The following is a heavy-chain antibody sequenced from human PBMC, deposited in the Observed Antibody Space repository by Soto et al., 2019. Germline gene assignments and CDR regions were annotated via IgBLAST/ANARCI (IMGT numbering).Heavy chain of an antibody. CDR3: AKKADSSGYYRDAFDI. D-gene: IGHD3-22*01. Sequence: GGSLRLSCAASGFTFSSYGMHWVRQAPGKGLEWVAVISYDGSNKYYADSVKGRFTISRDNSKNTLYLQMNSLRAEDTAVYYCAKKADSSGYYRDAFDIWGQGTMVTVSS. CDR2: ISYDGSNK. V-gene: IGHV3-30*18. CDR1: GFTFSSYG. J-gene: IGHJ3*02.